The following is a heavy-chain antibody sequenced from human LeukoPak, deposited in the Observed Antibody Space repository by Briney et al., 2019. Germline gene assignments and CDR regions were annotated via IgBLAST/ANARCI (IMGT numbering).Heavy chain of an antibody. CDR3: ARDRLGLRYSSSPGYYYMDV. CDR1: GYSISSGYY. J-gene: IGHJ6*03. V-gene: IGHV4-4*07. D-gene: IGHD6-6*01. Sequence: SSETLSLTCTVSGYSISSGYYWGWIRQPAGKGLEWIGRIYTSGSTNYNPSLKSRVTMSVDTSKNQFSLKLSSVTAADTAVYYCARDRLGLRYSSSPGYYYMDVWGKGTTVTVSS. CDR2: IYTSGST.